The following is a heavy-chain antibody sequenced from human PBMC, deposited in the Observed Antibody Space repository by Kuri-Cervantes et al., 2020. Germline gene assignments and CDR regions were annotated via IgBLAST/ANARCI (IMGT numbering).Heavy chain of an antibody. D-gene: IGHD3-3*01. CDR1: GFTFSSYG. CDR2: IWYDGSNK. Sequence: GGSLRLSCAASGFTFSSYGMHWVRQAPGKGLEWVAVIWYDGSNKYYADSVKGRFTISRDNSKNTLYLQMNSLRAEDTAVYYCAKEGTGITIFGVEYYYYGMDVWGQGTTVTV. CDR3: AKEGTGITIFGVEYYYYGMDV. V-gene: IGHV3-33*06. J-gene: IGHJ6*02.